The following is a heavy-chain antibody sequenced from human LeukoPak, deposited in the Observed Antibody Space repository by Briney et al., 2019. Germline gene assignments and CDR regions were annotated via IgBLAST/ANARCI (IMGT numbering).Heavy chain of an antibody. CDR2: TNPSGGST. CDR1: GYIFTRYY. CDR3: ARDPGYCSGTICYAGWYFDL. J-gene: IGHJ2*01. D-gene: IGHD2-2*01. Sequence: ASVKVSCKASGYIFTRYYIHWVRQAPGQGVEWMGITNPSGGSTTYAQKFRGRVTMTRDTSTSTVYMELSSLRSEDTAVYYCARDPGYCSGTICYAGWYFDLWGRGTLVTVSS. V-gene: IGHV1-46*01.